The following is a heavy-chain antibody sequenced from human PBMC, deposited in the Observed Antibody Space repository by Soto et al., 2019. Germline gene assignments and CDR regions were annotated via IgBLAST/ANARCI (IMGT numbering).Heavy chain of an antibody. CDR2: ISSSSSYI. V-gene: IGHV3-21*01. D-gene: IGHD5-12*01. CDR1: GFTFSSYS. CDR3: ARDRDIVATTYYYYYGMDV. Sequence: PGGSLRLSCAASGFTFSSYSMNWVRQAPGKGLEWVSSISSSSSYIYYADSVKGRFTISRDNAKNSLYLQMNSLRAEDTAVHYCARDRDIVATTYYYYYGMDVWGQGTTVTVSS. J-gene: IGHJ6*02.